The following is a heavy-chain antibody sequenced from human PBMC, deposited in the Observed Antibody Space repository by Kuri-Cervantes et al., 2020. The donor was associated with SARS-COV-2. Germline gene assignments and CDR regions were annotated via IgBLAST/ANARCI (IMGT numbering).Heavy chain of an antibody. J-gene: IGHJ4*02. V-gene: IGHV3-23*01. CDR3: ARDLVDSSGYSGLGY. D-gene: IGHD3-22*01. CDR1: TFTFNSYA. Sequence: GESLKISCAASTFTFNSYALIWVRQAPGKGLEWVSSISLPGGDTNYADSVKGRFTISRDNSKDTLYLQMHSLRAEDTAVYYCARDLVDSSGYSGLGYWGQGTLVTVSS. CDR2: ISLPGGDT.